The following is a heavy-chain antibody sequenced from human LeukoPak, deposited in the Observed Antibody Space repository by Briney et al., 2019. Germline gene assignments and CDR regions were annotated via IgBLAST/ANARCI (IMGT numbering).Heavy chain of an antibody. D-gene: IGHD3-10*01. CDR2: ISAYNGNT. V-gene: IGHV1-18*01. J-gene: IGHJ4*02. CDR1: GGTFSSYA. Sequence: WASVKVSCKASGGTFSSYAISWVRQAPGQGLEWMGWISAYNGNTNYAQKLQGRVTMTTDTSTSTAYMELRSLRSDDTAVYYCARAHMVRGVPNYFDYWGQGTLVTVSS. CDR3: ARAHMVRGVPNYFDY.